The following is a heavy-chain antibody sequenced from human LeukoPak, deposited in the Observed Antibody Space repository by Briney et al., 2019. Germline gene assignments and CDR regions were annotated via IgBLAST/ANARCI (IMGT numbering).Heavy chain of an antibody. CDR1: GFTFTSFW. V-gene: IGHV3-7*01. J-gene: IGHJ4*02. D-gene: IGHD6-19*01. Sequence: PGGSLRLSCEASGFTFTSFWMSWVRQAPGKGLEWVAIIKQDGSEKYYVDPVKGRFTISRDNAKNSLYLQMNSLRAEDTAVYYCARDTSGGWYGLIDYWGQGTPVTVSS. CDR3: ARDTSGGWYGLIDY. CDR2: IKQDGSEK.